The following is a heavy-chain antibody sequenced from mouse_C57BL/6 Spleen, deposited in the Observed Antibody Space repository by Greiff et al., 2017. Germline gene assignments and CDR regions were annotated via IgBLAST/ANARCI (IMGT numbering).Heavy chain of an antibody. J-gene: IGHJ2*01. CDR3: TTRTGTDFDY. D-gene: IGHD4-1*01. CDR1: GFNIKDDY. V-gene: IGHV14-4*01. Sequence: YLFIPFSSFKFSFTASGFNIKDDYMHWVKQRPEQGLEWIGWIDPENGDTEYASKFQGKATITADTSSNTAYLQLSSLTSEDTAVYYCTTRTGTDFDYWGQGTTLTVSS. CDR2: IDPENGDT.